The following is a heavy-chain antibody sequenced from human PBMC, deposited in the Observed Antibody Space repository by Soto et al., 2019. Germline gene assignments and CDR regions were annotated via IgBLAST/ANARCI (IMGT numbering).Heavy chain of an antibody. J-gene: IGHJ4*02. CDR3: EGGADFWVGFSDF. Sequence: SETLSLTCTVSSGSISSSDWWSWVRQPPGQGLEWIGEIYHSGSTNYNPSLKSRVTISVDKSKNQFSLKLSSVTAAATAVYFCEGGADFWVGFSDFWGQGTQVTVSS. V-gene: IGHV4-4*02. D-gene: IGHD3-3*01. CDR1: SGSISSSDW. CDR2: IYHSGST.